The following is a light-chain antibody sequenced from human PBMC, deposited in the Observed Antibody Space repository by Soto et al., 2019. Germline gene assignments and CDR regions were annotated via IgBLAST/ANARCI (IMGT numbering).Light chain of an antibody. J-gene: IGKJ4*01. CDR3: QQYNSWPLT. V-gene: IGKV1-5*01. CDR2: DAS. CDR1: QSISSW. Sequence: DIQMTQSPSTLSASVGDRVTITCRASQSISSWLAWYQQKPGKAPKLLIYDASSLESGVPSRFSGSGSGTEFTLTIRSMQTDDFAVYYCQQYNSWPLTFGGGTKVDIK.